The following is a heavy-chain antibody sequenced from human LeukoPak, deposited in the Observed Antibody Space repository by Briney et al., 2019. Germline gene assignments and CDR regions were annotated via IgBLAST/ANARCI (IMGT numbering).Heavy chain of an antibody. CDR3: AKGVAAAASAEYFQH. Sequence: SGGSLRLSCAASEFTFSSYAMSWVRQAPGKGLEWVSAISGSGGSTYYADSVKGRFTISRDNSKNTLYLQMNSLRAEDTAVYYCAKGVAAAASAEYFQHWGQGTLVTVSS. CDR2: ISGSGGST. D-gene: IGHD6-13*01. V-gene: IGHV3-23*01. J-gene: IGHJ1*01. CDR1: EFTFSSYA.